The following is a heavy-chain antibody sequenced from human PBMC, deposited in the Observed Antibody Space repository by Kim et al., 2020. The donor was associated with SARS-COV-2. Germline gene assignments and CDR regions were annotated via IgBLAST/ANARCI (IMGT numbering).Heavy chain of an antibody. CDR1: GGSISSSDYY. CDR2: SCYTGTT. J-gene: IGHJ5*02. Sequence: SETLSLTCTVSGGSISSSDYYWGWIRQPPGKGLVWIGSSCYTGTTYYNPYLKSRVTISVDTSKNQFSLKLSSVTDATVYYCARHGCTGGVCYFDPWGQGTLVTVSS. V-gene: IGHV4-39*01. CDR3: ARHGCTGGVCYFDP. D-gene: IGHD2-8*02.